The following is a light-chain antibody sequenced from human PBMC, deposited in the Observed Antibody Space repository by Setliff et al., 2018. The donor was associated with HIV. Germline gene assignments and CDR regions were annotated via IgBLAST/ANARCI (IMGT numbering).Light chain of an antibody. Sequence: QSALTQPPSVSGSPGQSVTISCTGTSSDVGSYNRVSWYQQHPGTAPKLMIYEVNNRPSGVPDRFSGSKPGNTASLTISGLQAEDEADYYCSSYTSISTYVFGTGTKVTVL. CDR3: SSYTSISTYV. J-gene: IGLJ1*01. CDR2: EVN. V-gene: IGLV2-18*02. CDR1: SSDVGSYNR.